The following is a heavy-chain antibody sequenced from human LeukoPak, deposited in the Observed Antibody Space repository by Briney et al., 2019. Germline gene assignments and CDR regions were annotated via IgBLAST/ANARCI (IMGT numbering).Heavy chain of an antibody. J-gene: IGHJ2*01. CDR2: INHSGST. V-gene: IGHV4-34*01. Sequence: SETLSLTCAVYGGSFSGHYWSWIRQPPGKGLEWIGEINHSGSTNYNPSLKSRVTISVDTSKNQFSLKLSSVTAADTAVYYCARDHSRYFDLWGRGTLVTVSS. CDR3: ARDHSRYFDL. D-gene: IGHD1-14*01. CDR1: GGSFSGHY.